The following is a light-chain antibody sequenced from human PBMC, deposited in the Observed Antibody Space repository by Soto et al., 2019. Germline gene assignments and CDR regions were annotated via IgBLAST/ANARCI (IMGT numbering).Light chain of an antibody. V-gene: IGKV3-20*01. CDR2: GAS. CDR1: QSVSSNY. Sequence: EIVLTQSPGTLSLSPGERATLSCRASQSVSSNYLAWYQQTLGQAPRLLIYGASSRATGIPDRFSGSWSGTDFTLTISRLEPEDFAVYYCQQYGSSQSFGQGTKVEIK. CDR3: QQYGSSQS. J-gene: IGKJ1*01.